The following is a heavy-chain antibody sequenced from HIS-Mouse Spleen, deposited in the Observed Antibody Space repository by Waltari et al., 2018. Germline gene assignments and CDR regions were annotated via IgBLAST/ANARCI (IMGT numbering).Heavy chain of an antibody. CDR3: AKDTSGSYSDY. D-gene: IGHD1-26*01. CDR1: GFTFSRYG. V-gene: IGHV3-30*18. CDR2: ISYDGSNK. J-gene: IGHJ4*02. Sequence: QVQLVESGGGVVQPGRSLRRSCAASGFTFSRYGMHWVRQAPGKGLEWVAVISYDGSNKYYADSVKGRFTISRDNSKNTLYLQMNSLRAEDTAVYYCAKDTSGSYSDYWGQGTLVTVSS.